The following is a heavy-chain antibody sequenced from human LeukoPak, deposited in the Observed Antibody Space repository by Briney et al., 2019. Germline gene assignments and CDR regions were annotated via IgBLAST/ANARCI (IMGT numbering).Heavy chain of an antibody. CDR3: ARAGIILRFLEWLSPYFDY. V-gene: IGHV3-11*01. CDR2: ISSSGSTI. J-gene: IGHJ4*02. D-gene: IGHD3-3*01. CDR1: GFTFSDYY. Sequence: GGSLRLSCAASGFTFSDYYMSWIRQAPGKGLEWVSYISSSGSTIYHADSVKGRFTISRDNAKNSPYLQMNSLRAEDTAVYYCARAGIILRFLEWLSPYFDYWGQGTLVTVSS.